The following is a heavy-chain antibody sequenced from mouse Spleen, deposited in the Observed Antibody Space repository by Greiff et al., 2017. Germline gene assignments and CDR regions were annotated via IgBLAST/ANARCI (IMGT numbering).Heavy chain of an antibody. Sequence: QVHVKQSGAELARPGASVKMSCKASGYTFTSYTMHWVKQRPGQGLEWIGYINPSSGYTKYNQKFKDKATLTADKSSSTAYMQLSSLTSEDSAVYYCARRGNYWYFDVWGAGTTVTVSS. CDR3: ARRGNYWYFDV. J-gene: IGHJ1*01. V-gene: IGHV1-4*01. D-gene: IGHD2-1*01. CDR1: GYTFTSYT. CDR2: INPSSGYT.